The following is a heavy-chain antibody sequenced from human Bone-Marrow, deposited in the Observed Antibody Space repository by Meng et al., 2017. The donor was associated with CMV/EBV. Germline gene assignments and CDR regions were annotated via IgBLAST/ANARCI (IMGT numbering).Heavy chain of an antibody. CDR1: GGTFSSYA. J-gene: IGHJ5*02. D-gene: IGHD1-7*01. CDR2: IIPIFGTG. Sequence: SVKVSCKASGGTFSSYAISWVRQAPGQGLEWMGGIIPIFGTGNYDQKFQVRGTITTDESTSKAYMELRSLRSEDTAVYYCERDHPNEYNWNYWFDPWGQGTLVTVSS. V-gene: IGHV1-69*05. CDR3: ERDHPNEYNWNYWFDP.